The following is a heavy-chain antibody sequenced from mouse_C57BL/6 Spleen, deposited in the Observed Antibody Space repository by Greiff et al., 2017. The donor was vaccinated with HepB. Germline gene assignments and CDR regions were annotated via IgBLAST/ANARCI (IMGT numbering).Heavy chain of an antibody. Sequence: VQLQQSGPELVKPGASVKISCKASGYAFSSSWMNWVKQRPGKGLEWIGRIYPGDGDTNYNGKFKGKATLTADKSSSTAYMQLSSLTSEDSAVYFCARWMITRAMDYWGQGTSVTVSS. D-gene: IGHD2-4*01. J-gene: IGHJ4*01. CDR1: GYAFSSSW. V-gene: IGHV1-82*01. CDR3: ARWMITRAMDY. CDR2: IYPGDGDT.